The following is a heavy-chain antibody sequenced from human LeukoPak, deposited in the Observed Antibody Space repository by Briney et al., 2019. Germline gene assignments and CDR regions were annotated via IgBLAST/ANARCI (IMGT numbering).Heavy chain of an antibody. CDR1: GYTFTSYG. CDR2: ISAYNGNT. Sequence: ASVKVPCKASGYTFTSYGISWVRQAPGQGLEWMGWISAYNGNTNYAQKLQGRVTMNTDTSTSTAYMELRSLRSDDTAVYYCARERWFGGEMMFDYWGQGTLVTVSS. J-gene: IGHJ4*02. V-gene: IGHV1-18*04. D-gene: IGHD3-10*01. CDR3: ARERWFGGEMMFDY.